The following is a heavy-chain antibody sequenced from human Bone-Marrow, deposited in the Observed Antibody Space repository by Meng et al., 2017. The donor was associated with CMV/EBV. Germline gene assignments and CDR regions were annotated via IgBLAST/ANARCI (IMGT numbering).Heavy chain of an antibody. CDR2: INPNSGGT. J-gene: IGHJ6*02. V-gene: IGHV1-2*02. CDR3: ARERGELAAAGTDYGMYV. D-gene: IGHD6-13*01. CDR1: GYTFTGYY. Sequence: ASVKVSCTASGYTFTGYYMHWARQAPGQGLEWMGWINPNSGGTNYAQKFQGRVTMTRDTSISTAYMELSRLRSDDTAVDYCARERGELAAAGTDYGMYVWGQGTTVTISS.